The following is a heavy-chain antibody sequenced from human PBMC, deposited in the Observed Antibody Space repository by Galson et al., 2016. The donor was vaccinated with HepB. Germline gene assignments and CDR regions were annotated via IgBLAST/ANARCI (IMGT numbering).Heavy chain of an antibody. CDR3: ARRNGGCYFGLDY. V-gene: IGHV3-11*04. CDR2: ISGSADSR. D-gene: IGHD1-26*01. Sequence: SLRLSCAASGFTFSHYFVSWIRQAPGKGLEWVSYISGSADSRRYADSVKGRFTISRDNSKNSLSLQMDSLRAEDTALYYCARRNGGCYFGLDYWGQGTLVTVSS. CDR1: GFTFSHYF. J-gene: IGHJ4*02.